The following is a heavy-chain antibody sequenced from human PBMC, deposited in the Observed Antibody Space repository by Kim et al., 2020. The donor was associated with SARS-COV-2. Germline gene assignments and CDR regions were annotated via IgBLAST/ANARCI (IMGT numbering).Heavy chain of an antibody. V-gene: IGHV1-3*01. J-gene: IGHJ6*02. D-gene: IGHD3-3*01. Sequence: ASVKVSCKASGYTFTSYAMHWVRQAPGQRLEWMGWINAGNGNTKYSQKFQGRVTITRDTSASTAYMELSSLRSEDTAVYYCARERRITIFGVVITAYYYYGMGVWGQGTTVTVSS. CDR2: INAGNGNT. CDR3: ARERRITIFGVVITAYYYYGMGV. CDR1: GYTFTSYA.